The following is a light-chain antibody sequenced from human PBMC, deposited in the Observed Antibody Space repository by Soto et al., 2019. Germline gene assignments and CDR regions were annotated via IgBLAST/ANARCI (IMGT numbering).Light chain of an antibody. V-gene: IGKV3-15*01. CDR2: GAF. J-gene: IGKJ2*01. CDR1: QSGGSN. Sequence: EIVLTQSPATLSVSPGERATLSCRTSQSGGSNLAWYQQKPGQAPRLLMYGAFIRAPGFPVRFRGTGSGSEFTLTISSLQSEDGALYYCQHYDKWPYTFGQGTNLEIK. CDR3: QHYDKWPYT.